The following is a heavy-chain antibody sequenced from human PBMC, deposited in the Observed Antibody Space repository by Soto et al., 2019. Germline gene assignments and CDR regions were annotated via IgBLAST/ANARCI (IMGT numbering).Heavy chain of an antibody. CDR2: ITSSGYYM. Sequence: PGGSLRFSCAAFGFTFSSYNMNWVRQAPGKGLEWVSLITSSGYYMYYADSLKGRFTISRDNAKNSLYLQMNSLRAEDTAVYYCARVERDYYAMDVWGQGTTVTVSS. J-gene: IGHJ6*02. D-gene: IGHD1-1*01. CDR1: GFTFSSYN. V-gene: IGHV3-21*01. CDR3: ARVERDYYAMDV.